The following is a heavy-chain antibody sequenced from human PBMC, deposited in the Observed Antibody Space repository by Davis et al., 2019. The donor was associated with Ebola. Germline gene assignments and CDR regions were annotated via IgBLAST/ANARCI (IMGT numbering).Heavy chain of an antibody. Sequence: MPSETLSLTCAVYGGSFSGYYWSWIRQPPGKGLEWMGEINHSGSTNYNPSLKSRVTISVDTSKNQFSLKLSSVTAADTAVYYCARGWRYSSGWNKSGRFDYWGQGTLVTVSS. V-gene: IGHV4-34*01. D-gene: IGHD6-19*01. CDR1: GGSFSGYY. CDR2: INHSGST. J-gene: IGHJ4*02. CDR3: ARGWRYSSGWNKSGRFDY.